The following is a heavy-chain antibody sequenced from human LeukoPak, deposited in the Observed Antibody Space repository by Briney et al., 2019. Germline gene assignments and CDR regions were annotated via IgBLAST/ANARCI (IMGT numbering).Heavy chain of an antibody. D-gene: IGHD6-13*01. CDR1: GGSISSYY. J-gene: IGHJ3*02. CDR3: ARWVAAAHDAFDI. Sequence: SETLSLTCTISGGSISSYYWSWIRQPPGKGLERIGYIYYSGSTNYNPSLKSRVTISVDTSKNQFSLKLSSVTAADTAVYYCARWVAAAHDAFDIWGQGTMVTVSS. CDR2: IYYSGST. V-gene: IGHV4-59*08.